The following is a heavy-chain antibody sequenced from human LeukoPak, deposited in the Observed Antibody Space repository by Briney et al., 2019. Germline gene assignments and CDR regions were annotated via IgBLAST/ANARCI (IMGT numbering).Heavy chain of an antibody. CDR1: GFTFSTYE. Sequence: PGGSLRLSCAASGFTFSTYEMNWVRQAPGKGLEWVSYISSSGSALYYADSVKGRFTISRDNAKNSLYLQTNSLRAEDTAVYYCARLGYCSGGSCFSIDIWGQGTMVTVSS. CDR2: ISSSGSAL. CDR3: ARLGYCSGGSCFSIDI. J-gene: IGHJ3*02. D-gene: IGHD2-15*01. V-gene: IGHV3-48*03.